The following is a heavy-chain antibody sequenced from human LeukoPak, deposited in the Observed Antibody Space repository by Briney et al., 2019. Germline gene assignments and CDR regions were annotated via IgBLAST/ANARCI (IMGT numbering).Heavy chain of an antibody. D-gene: IGHD6-19*01. CDR2: ISAYNGNT. V-gene: IGHV1-18*01. J-gene: IGHJ4*02. CDR3: ARDVAVYYFDY. CDR1: GYTFTSYG. Sequence: ASVKVSCTASGYTFTSYGISWVRQAPGQGLEWMGGISAYNGNTNYAQKHQGRVTMTTDTSTSTAYMELRSLRSDDTAVYYCARDVAVYYFDYWGQGTLVTVSS.